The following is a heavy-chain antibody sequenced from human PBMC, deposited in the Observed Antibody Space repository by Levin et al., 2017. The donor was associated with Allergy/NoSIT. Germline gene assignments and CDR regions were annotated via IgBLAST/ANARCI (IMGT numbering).Heavy chain of an antibody. CDR1: GGSISSAHYY. V-gene: IGHV4-31*03. D-gene: IGHD3-16*01. CDR3: ARDAEAPVGGHYYYYYMDV. CDR2: IYYSDNT. Sequence: PSQTLSLTCTVSGGSISSAHYYWRWIRQQPGKGLEWIGYIYYSDNTYYNPSLKSRVTISADTSKNQFSLKLSSVTAADPAVYYCARDAEAPVGGHYYYYYMDVWGKGTTVTVSS. J-gene: IGHJ6*03.